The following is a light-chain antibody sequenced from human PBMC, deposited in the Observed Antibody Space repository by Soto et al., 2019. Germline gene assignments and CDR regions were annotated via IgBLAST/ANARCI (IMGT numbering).Light chain of an antibody. CDR1: TGAVTSSHY. CDR2: DTN. J-gene: IGLJ2*01. V-gene: IGLV7-46*01. CDR3: LFSYSGARV. Sequence: QAVVTQEPSLTVSPGGTVTLTCGFTTGAVTSSHYPHWFQQKPGQAPRTLIYDTNNKHSWTPARFSGSLLGGKAALTLSGAQPEDEADYYCLFSYSGARVFGGGTKLTVL.